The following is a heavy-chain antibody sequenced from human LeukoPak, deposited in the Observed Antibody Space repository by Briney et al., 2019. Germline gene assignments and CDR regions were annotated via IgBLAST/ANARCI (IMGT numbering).Heavy chain of an antibody. CDR3: GRSRAGAIDY. D-gene: IGHD1-26*01. J-gene: IGHJ4*02. V-gene: IGHV3-72*01. CDR2: TRNKANSYST. Sequence: GGSLRLSCAASGFTLSDHYMDWVRQATGKGLEWVGRTRNKANSYSTEYAASVKGRFTISRDESKNSVYLQMNSLKTEDTAVYYCGRSRAGAIDYWGQGTLVTVSS. CDR1: GFTLSDHY.